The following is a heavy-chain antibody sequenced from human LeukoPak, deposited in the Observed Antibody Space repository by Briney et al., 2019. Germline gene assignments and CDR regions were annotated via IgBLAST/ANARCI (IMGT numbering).Heavy chain of an antibody. CDR2: ITTYNGNT. D-gene: IGHD6-19*01. Sequence: GASVTVSCKASGYAFINSGFNWVRQAPGQGLEWMGWITTYNGNTNYAQKFQGRVTMTTDTSTSTAYMELRSLRSDDTAVYYCARDGDPQGIAVAADYWGQGTLVTVSS. CDR3: ARDGDPQGIAVAADY. CDR1: GYAFINSG. J-gene: IGHJ4*02. V-gene: IGHV1-18*01.